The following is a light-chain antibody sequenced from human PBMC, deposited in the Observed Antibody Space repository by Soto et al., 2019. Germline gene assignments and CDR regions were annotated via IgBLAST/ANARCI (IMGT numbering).Light chain of an antibody. J-gene: IGKJ2*01. CDR2: GAS. V-gene: IGKV3-20*01. CDR1: QSVSSSY. Sequence: IVLTQPPGTLSLSPGERATLSCRASQSVSSSYLAWYQQKRGQAPRLLVYGASNRATGIPDRFSGSGSGTDFTLTISRLEPEDFAVYYCQQYGSSMYTFGQGTHLQIK. CDR3: QQYGSSMYT.